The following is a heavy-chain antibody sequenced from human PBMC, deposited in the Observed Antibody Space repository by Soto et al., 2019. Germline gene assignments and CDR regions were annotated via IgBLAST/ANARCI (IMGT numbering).Heavy chain of an antibody. CDR2: IFYSGTT. V-gene: IGHV4-31*03. J-gene: IGHJ5*02. CDR3: ARVQPYDYGANSGWLDP. CDR1: GDSISRGGYY. D-gene: IGHD4-17*01. Sequence: PSETLSLTCTVSGDSISRGGYYWSWIRQHPGKGLEWIGYIFYSGTTYYNPSLKGRISISVDTSENHFSLSLTSVTAADTAVYYCARVQPYDYGANSGWLDPWGQGPLVTVPS.